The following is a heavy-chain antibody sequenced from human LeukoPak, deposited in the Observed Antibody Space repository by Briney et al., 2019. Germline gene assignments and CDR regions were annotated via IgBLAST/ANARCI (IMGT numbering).Heavy chain of an antibody. CDR2: IYYSGST. CDR3: ARAVAGTLKWVDY. V-gene: IGHV4-59*01. CDR1: GGSISSYY. Sequence: SETLSLTCTVSGGSISSYYWSWIRQPPGKGLEWIGYIYYSGSTNHNPSLKSRVTISVDTSKNQFSLKLSSVTAADTAVYYCARAVAGTLKWVDYWGQGTLVTVSS. D-gene: IGHD6-19*01. J-gene: IGHJ4*02.